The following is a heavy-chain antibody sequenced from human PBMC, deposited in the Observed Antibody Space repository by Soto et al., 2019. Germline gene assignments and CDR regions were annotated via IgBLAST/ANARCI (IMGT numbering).Heavy chain of an antibody. CDR1: GFTFSSYW. J-gene: IGHJ3*02. Sequence: GGSLRLSCAASGFTFSSYWMSWVRQAPGKGLEWVANIKQDGSEKYYVDSVKGRFTISRDNAKNSLYLQMNSLRAEDTAVYYCARVYYDILTGYYKSAFDIWGQGTMVTVSS. V-gene: IGHV3-7*01. D-gene: IGHD3-9*01. CDR2: IKQDGSEK. CDR3: ARVYYDILTGYYKSAFDI.